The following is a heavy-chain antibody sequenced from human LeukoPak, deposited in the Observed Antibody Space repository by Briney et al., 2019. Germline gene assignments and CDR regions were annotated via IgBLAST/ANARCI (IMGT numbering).Heavy chain of an antibody. CDR1: GFTFSSYG. Sequence: GGSLRLSCAASGFTFSSYGRHWVRQAPGKGLEWVAVISYDGSNKYYADSVKGRFTISRDNSKNTLYLQMNNLRAEDTAVYYCAKDRACGQWNCQGSDYWGQGTLVTVSS. J-gene: IGHJ4*02. D-gene: IGHD1-7*01. CDR2: ISYDGSNK. V-gene: IGHV3-30*18. CDR3: AKDRACGQWNCQGSDY.